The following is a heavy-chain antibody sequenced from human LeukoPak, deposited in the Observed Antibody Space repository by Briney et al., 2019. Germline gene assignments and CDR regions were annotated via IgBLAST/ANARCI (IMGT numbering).Heavy chain of an antibody. V-gene: IGHV3-74*01. J-gene: IGHJ4*02. Sequence: GGSLRLSCAASGFIFSRYWMHWVRQAPGKGSVWVSRINNDGSGTSYADSVKGRFTISRDNAKNTLYLQMNSLRAEDTAVYYCARDPGPYCGGDCYYFDYWGPGTLVTVSS. CDR2: INNDGSGT. CDR1: GFIFSRYW. CDR3: ARDPGPYCGGDCYYFDY. D-gene: IGHD2-21*02.